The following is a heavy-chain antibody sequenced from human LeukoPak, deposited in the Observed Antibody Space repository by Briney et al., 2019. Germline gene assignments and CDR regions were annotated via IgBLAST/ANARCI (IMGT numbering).Heavy chain of an antibody. V-gene: IGHV4-39*01. J-gene: IGHJ4*02. CDR2: IYYGGST. Sequence: PSETLSLTCTVSGGSISSTNYYWGWIRQPPGKGLEWIASIYYGGSTYYNPSLRSRVTISVDTSKNQFSLKLSSVTAADTAVYYCARPTPGGGLSWGQGTLVTVSS. CDR1: GGSISSTNYY. D-gene: IGHD3-16*01. CDR3: ARPTPGGGLS.